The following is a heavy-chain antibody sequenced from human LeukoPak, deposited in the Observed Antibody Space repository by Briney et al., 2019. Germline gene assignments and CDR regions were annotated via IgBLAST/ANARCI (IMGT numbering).Heavy chain of an antibody. CDR1: RFTFSSYW. CDR3: ARVAALYYDLWSGFDN. D-gene: IGHD3-3*01. J-gene: IGHJ4*02. Sequence: GGSLRLSCAASRFTFSSYWMYWVRQAPGKGLVWVSRNNTDGSSTSYADSVKGRFTISRDNAKNTLYLQMNSLRAEDTAVYYCARVAALYYDLWSGFDNWGQGTLVTVSS. CDR2: NNTDGSST. V-gene: IGHV3-74*01.